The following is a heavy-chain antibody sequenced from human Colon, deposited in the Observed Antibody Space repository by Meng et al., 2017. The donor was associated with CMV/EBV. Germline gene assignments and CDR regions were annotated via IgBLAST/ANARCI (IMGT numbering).Heavy chain of an antibody. J-gene: IGHJ6*02. V-gene: IGHV3-30*02. CDR3: ARGGRWEWSLWGYYGMDV. D-gene: IGHD3-3*01. CDR2: IRYDGSNK. Sequence: GESLKISCAASGFTFSSYGMHWVRQAPGKGLEWVAFIRYDGSNKYYADSVKGRFTISRDNSKNTLYLQMNSLRAEDTAVYYCARGGRWEWSLWGYYGMDVWGQGTTVTVSS. CDR1: GFTFSSYG.